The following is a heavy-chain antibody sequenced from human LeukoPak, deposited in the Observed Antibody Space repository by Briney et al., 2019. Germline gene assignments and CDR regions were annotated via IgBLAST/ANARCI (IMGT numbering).Heavy chain of an antibody. CDR3: ASELVVLTSSYGLDV. J-gene: IGHJ6*02. CDR1: GSSFSRYS. CDR2: IDYSGSMI. V-gene: IGHV3-48*02. D-gene: IGHD3-22*01. Sequence: GGSLRLSCAASGSSFSRYSMNWVRQAPGKGLEWLSYIDYSGSMIKYAASVKGRFTISRDNGKNSLFLQMNSLGDEDTGVYYCASELVVLTSSYGLDVWGQGTTVTVSS.